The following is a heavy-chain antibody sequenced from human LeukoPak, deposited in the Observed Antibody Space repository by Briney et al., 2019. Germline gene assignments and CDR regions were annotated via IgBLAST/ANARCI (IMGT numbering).Heavy chain of an antibody. CDR2: IYYSGST. V-gene: IGHV4-59*12. Sequence: SETLSLTCTASGGSISSYYWSWIRQPPGKGLEWIGYIYYSGSTNYNPSLRSRVTMSVDTSKNQFSLRLNSVTAVDTAVYYCARKPDSRNWFDPWGQGTLVIVSS. CDR1: GGSISSYY. J-gene: IGHJ5*02. D-gene: IGHD1-14*01. CDR3: ARKPDSRNWFDP.